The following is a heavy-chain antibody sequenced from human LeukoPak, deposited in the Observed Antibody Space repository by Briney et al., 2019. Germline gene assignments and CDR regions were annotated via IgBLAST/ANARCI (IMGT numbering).Heavy chain of an antibody. D-gene: IGHD3-3*01. V-gene: IGHV1-46*01. CDR2: INPSGGST. Sequence: GASVKVSCKASGYTFTGYYMHWVRQAPGQGLEWMGIINPSGGSTSYAQKFQGRVTMTRDTSTSTVYMELSSLRSEDTAVYYCARDGRDLDFWSGYYYYYYGMDVWGQGTTVTVSS. J-gene: IGHJ6*02. CDR1: GYTFTGYY. CDR3: ARDGRDLDFWSGYYYYYYGMDV.